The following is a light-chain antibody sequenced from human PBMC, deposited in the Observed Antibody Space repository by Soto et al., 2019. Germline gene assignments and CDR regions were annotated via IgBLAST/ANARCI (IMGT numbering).Light chain of an antibody. CDR3: QQRQYWPPIT. Sequence: VVTQSPPTLSLSPGDRATLSCRTSLSVSSYLAWYQQKPGQAPRLLIYDASNRATGIPARFTGSGSGTDFNLTISTLEPEDFAVYYCQQRQYWPPITFGQGTRLEIK. CDR1: LSVSSY. CDR2: DAS. V-gene: IGKV3-11*01. J-gene: IGKJ5*01.